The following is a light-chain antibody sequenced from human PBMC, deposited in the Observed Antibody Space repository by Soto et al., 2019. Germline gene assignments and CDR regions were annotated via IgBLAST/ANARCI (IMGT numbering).Light chain of an antibody. V-gene: IGLV2-14*03. Sequence: QSALTQPASVSGSPGQSITFSCTGTSSDVGGYNYVSWYQQHPGKAPKLIIYDVNNRPSGLSNRFSGSKSGDTASLTISGRQAEDEADYYCGSYTSSSTLVVFAGGTKLAVL. CDR2: DVN. CDR1: SSDVGGYNY. CDR3: GSYTSSSTLVV. J-gene: IGLJ2*01.